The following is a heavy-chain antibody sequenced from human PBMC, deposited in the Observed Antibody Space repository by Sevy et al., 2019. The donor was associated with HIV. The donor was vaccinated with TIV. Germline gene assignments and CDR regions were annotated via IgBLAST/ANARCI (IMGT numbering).Heavy chain of an antibody. CDR2: IHSDDTT. CDR3: ARGKSGYGYALNY. Sequence: GESLKISCAASGFTVNSNYMTRVRQAPGKGLEGVSVIHSDDTTYHADSVKDRFTISRDNFKNTLYLHMSSLRAEDTAVYYCARGKSGYGYALNYWGQGTLVTVSS. CDR1: GFTVNSNY. D-gene: IGHD5-18*01. V-gene: IGHV3-66*01. J-gene: IGHJ4*02.